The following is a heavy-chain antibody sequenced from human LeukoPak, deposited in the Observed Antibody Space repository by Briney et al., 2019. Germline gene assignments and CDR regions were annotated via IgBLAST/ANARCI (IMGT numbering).Heavy chain of an antibody. CDR3: ARSIPYGTTWYGRSDY. V-gene: IGHV3-23*01. Sequence: GGSLRLSCAASGFTFSSYAMSWVRQAPGKGLEWVSAISGSGGSTYYADSVKGRFTISRDNSKNTLYLQMNSLRAADTAVYYCARSIPYGTTWYGRSDYWGQGTLVTVSS. D-gene: IGHD6-13*01. J-gene: IGHJ4*02. CDR1: GFTFSSYA. CDR2: ISGSGGST.